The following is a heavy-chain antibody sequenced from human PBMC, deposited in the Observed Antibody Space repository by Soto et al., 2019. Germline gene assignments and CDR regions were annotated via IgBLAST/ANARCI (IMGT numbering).Heavy chain of an antibody. CDR1: GFTFSSYA. J-gene: IGHJ6*02. V-gene: IGHV3-23*01. Sequence: PGGSLRLSCAASGFTFSSYAMSWVRQAPGKGLEWVSANSGSGGSTFYADSVKGRFTISRDNSKNTLYLQMNSLRAEDTAVYYCAKFSAFPDILWFGYARRVYYYYYGMDVWGQGTTVTVSS. CDR3: AKFSAFPDILWFGYARRVYYYYYGMDV. D-gene: IGHD3-10*01. CDR2: NSGSGGST.